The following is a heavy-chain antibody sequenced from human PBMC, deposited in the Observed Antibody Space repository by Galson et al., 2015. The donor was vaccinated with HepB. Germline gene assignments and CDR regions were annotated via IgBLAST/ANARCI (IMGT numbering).Heavy chain of an antibody. CDR1: GGTISSDY. CDR3: ARQTTLWFGELSVPAYFDL. J-gene: IGHJ2*01. V-gene: IGHV4-59*08. D-gene: IGHD3-10*01. Sequence: ETLSLTCSVSGGTISSDYWSWVRQPPGKGLEWIGSVYYSGNTNYNPSLKSRVTISVDTSKKQFSLRLTSVTAADTAVYYCARQTTLWFGELSVPAYFDLWGRGTLVTVSA. CDR2: VYYSGNT.